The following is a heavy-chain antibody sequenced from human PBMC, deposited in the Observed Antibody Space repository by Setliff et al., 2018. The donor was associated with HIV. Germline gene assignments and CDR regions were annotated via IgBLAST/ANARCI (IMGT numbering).Heavy chain of an antibody. V-gene: IGHV1-18*01. Sequence: ASVKVSCKASGYTFTSYGISWVRQAPGQGLEWMGWITPFNGNTNYAQKLQGRVTMTTDTSASTAYMELRSLRSDDTAVYYCARRGDSYGLDPIYYYYYYMDVWGKGTTVTVSS. D-gene: IGHD5-18*01. CDR2: ITPFNGNT. J-gene: IGHJ6*03. CDR3: ARRGDSYGLDPIYYYYYYMDV. CDR1: GYTFTSYG.